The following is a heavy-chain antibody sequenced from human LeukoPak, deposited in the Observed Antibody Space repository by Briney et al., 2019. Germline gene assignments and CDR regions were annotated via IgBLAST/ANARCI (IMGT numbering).Heavy chain of an antibody. CDR1: GFTVNSNY. CDR2: ISSSGTI. J-gene: IGHJ4*02. D-gene: IGHD4-23*01. V-gene: IGHV3-69-1*01. Sequence: GGSLRLSCAASGFTVNSNYMSWVRQAPGKGLEWVSYISSSGTIYYADSVKGRFTISRDNARRSLYLQMNSLRDEDTAVYYCARDSATTVVAPDYWGQGTLVTVSS. CDR3: ARDSATTVVAPDY.